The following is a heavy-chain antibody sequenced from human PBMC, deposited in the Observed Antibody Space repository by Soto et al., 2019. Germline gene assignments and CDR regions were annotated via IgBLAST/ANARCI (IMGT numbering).Heavy chain of an antibody. V-gene: IGHV3-21*01. Sequence: EVQLVESGGGLVKPGGSLRLSCAASGFTFSSYSMNWVRQAPGKGLEWGSSISSSSTYIYYADSVKGRFTISRDNAKNSLYLQMNSLRAEDTALYYCAVIVVVAATHWFDPWGQGTLVTVSS. CDR2: ISSSSTYI. D-gene: IGHD2-15*01. CDR3: AVIVVVAATHWFDP. CDR1: GFTFSSYS. J-gene: IGHJ5*02.